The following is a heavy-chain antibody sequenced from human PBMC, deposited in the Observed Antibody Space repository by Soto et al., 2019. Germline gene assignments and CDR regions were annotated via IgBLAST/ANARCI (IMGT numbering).Heavy chain of an antibody. CDR1: GVSISDTSYY. V-gene: IGHV4-39*01. CDR2: IYFSGTT. J-gene: IGHJ4*02. Sequence: SDTLSLTCNVSGVSISDTSYYWGWIRQPPGKGLEWIGTIYFSGTTFYNPSLKSRLTISVDTSKNQFSLRLSSVTAADTAVYYCARHGSHWGQGTLVTVSS. CDR3: ARHGSH.